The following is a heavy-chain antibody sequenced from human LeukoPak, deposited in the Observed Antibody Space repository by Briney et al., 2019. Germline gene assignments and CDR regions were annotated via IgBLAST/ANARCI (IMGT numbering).Heavy chain of an antibody. CDR3: ARERGYSGYDYGWYLDL. CDR2: IYYSGST. J-gene: IGHJ2*01. Sequence: SETLSLTCTVSGGSISSGGYYWSWIRQPPGKGLEWIGYIYYSGSTNYNPSLKSRVTISVDTSKNQFSLKLSSVTAADTAVYYCARERGYSGYDYGWYLDLWGRGTLVTVSS. CDR1: GGSISSGGYY. D-gene: IGHD5-12*01. V-gene: IGHV4-61*08.